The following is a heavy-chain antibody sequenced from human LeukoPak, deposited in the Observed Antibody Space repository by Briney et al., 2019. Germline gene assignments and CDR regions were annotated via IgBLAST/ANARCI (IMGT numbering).Heavy chain of an antibody. V-gene: IGHV4-34*01. CDR2: INHSGRT. CDR3: ARQRQECYGSGSYRFRGWFDP. CDR1: GGSFSGYY. Sequence: SETLSLTCAVYGGSFSGYYWSWVRQPPGKGLEWIGEINHSGRTNYNPSLKSRVTISVDTSTNQSSLKLSCVTAAATAVYYCARQRQECYGSGSYRFRGWFDPWGQGTLVTVSS. D-gene: IGHD3-10*01. J-gene: IGHJ5*02.